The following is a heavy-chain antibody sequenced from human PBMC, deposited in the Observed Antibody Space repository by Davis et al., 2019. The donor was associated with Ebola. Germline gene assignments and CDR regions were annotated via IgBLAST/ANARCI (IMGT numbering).Heavy chain of an antibody. CDR2: ITVGNGNT. J-gene: IGHJ4*02. CDR1: GYTFTSYA. D-gene: IGHD3-10*01. V-gene: IGHV1-3*01. Sequence: ASVKVSCKASGYTFTSYAMHWVRQAPGQRLEWMGWITVGNGNTKYSQKFQGRVTITRDTSASTAYMEPSSLRSEDTAVYYCARSHGSANFDYWGQGTLVTVSS. CDR3: ARSHGSANFDY.